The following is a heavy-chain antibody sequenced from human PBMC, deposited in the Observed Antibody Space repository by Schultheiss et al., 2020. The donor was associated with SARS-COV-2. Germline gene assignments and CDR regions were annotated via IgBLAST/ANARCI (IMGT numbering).Heavy chain of an antibody. CDR2: IKSKTDGGTT. Sequence: GESLKISCAASGFTFSNAWMNWVRQAPGKGLEWVGRIKSKTDGGTTDYAAPVKGRFTISRDDSKNTLYLQMNSLKTEDTAVYYCTTGSSWPEQFYYYYYMDVWGKGTTVTVSS. V-gene: IGHV3-15*07. D-gene: IGHD6-13*01. CDR1: GFTFSNAW. CDR3: TTGSSWPEQFYYYYYMDV. J-gene: IGHJ6*03.